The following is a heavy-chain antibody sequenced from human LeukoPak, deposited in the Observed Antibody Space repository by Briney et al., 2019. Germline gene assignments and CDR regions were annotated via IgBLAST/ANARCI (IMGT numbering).Heavy chain of an antibody. CDR3: ARGYYDSSGYYYFVY. Sequence: PSETLSLTCTVSGGSIRSYYWSWIRQPPGKGLEGSGYVFYSGSTNYNPSLKSRVTMSLDTSKSQFSLDVSSVTAADTAVYYCARGYYDSSGYYYFVYWGQGTLGTVSS. V-gene: IGHV4-59*01. CDR1: GGSIRSYY. J-gene: IGHJ4*02. CDR2: VFYSGST. D-gene: IGHD3-22*01.